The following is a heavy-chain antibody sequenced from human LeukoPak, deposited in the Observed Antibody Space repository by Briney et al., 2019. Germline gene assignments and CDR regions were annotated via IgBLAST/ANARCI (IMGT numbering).Heavy chain of an antibody. Sequence: ASVKVSCKVSGYTLTKLSMHWVRQAPGQGLEWMGWINPNSGGTNYAQKFEGRVTMTRDTSISTAYMELSRLRSDDTAVYYCARDLLAAAAFDYWGQGTLVTVSS. V-gene: IGHV1-2*02. J-gene: IGHJ4*02. CDR2: INPNSGGT. CDR1: GYTLTKLS. CDR3: ARDLLAAAAFDY. D-gene: IGHD6-13*01.